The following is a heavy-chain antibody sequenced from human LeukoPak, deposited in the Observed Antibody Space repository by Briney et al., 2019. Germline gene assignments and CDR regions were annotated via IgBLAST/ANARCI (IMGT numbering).Heavy chain of an antibody. J-gene: IGHJ4*02. V-gene: IGHV3-23*01. CDR1: GIPFWRHA. CDR2: IYGASTAT. D-gene: IGHD4-17*01. CDR3: AKGQSHGDYLFFFDH. Sequence: QTGGSLRLSCAASGIPFWRHAMNWVRQAPGKGLEWVSGIYGASTATYYADSVKGRFTISRDNSKNTLYLQMNSLRAEDTALYYCAKGQSHGDYLFFFDHWGQGTLVTVSS.